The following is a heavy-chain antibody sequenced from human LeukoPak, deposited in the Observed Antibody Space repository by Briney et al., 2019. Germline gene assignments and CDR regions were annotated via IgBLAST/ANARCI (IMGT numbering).Heavy chain of an antibody. CDR3: ASSQLVGGYYLYDAFDI. V-gene: IGHV3-23*01. CDR1: GFTFSSYA. J-gene: IGHJ3*02. D-gene: IGHD3-22*01. CDR2: ISGSGGST. Sequence: GGSLRLSCAASGFTFSSYAMSWVRQAPGKGLEWVSAISGSGGSTYYADSVKGRFTISRDNSKNTLYLQMNSLRAEDTAVYYCASSQLVGGYYLYDAFDIWGQGTMVTVSS.